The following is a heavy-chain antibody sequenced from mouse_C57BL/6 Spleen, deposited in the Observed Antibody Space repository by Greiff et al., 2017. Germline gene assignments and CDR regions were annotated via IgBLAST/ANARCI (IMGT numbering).Heavy chain of an antibody. CDR3: AKIGGDDPYYFDF. V-gene: IGHV2-3*01. CDR1: GFSLTSYG. J-gene: IGHJ2*01. Sequence: QVHVKQSGPGLVAPSQSLSITCTVSGFSLTSYGVSWVRQPPGKGLEWLGVIWGDGSSNYHSALVYRLSISKDNSKSQVFLILKSLQTDDTATYYWAKIGGDDPYYFDFWGKGTTLTVSS. CDR2: IWGDGSS. D-gene: IGHD2-2*01.